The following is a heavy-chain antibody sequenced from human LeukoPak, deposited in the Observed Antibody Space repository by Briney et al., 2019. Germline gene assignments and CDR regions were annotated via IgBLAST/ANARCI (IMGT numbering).Heavy chain of an antibody. CDR1: GYTFTSYY. CDR2: INPSGGST. V-gene: IGHV1-46*01. J-gene: IGHJ4*02. D-gene: IGHD3-22*01. Sequence: ASVKVSCKASGYTFTSYYMHWVRQAPGQGLEWMGIINPSGGSTSYAQKFQGRVTMTRDMSTSTVYMELSSLRSEDTAVYYCARLSEAYYYDSSGSGFDYWGQGTLVTVSS. CDR3: ARLSEAYYYDSSGSGFDY.